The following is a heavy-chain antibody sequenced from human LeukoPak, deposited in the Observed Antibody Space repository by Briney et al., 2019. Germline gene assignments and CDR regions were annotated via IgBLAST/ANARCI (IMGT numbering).Heavy chain of an antibody. D-gene: IGHD6-6*01. CDR3: ARSEHSSSSFDY. V-gene: IGHV3-21*01. CDR2: ISSSSTHI. J-gene: IGHJ4*02. Sequence: PGGSLRLSCAASGCTLSSYSMNWVRQAPGKGLEWVSYISSSSTHIYYADSVKGRFTISRDNARNSLYLQMNSLRAEDTAIYYCARSEHSSSSFDYWGQGTLVTVSS. CDR1: GCTLSSYS.